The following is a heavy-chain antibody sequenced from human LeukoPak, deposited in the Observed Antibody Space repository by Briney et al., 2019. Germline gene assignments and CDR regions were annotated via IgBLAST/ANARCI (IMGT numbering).Heavy chain of an antibody. Sequence: SETLSLTCTVSGGSISSYYWSWIRQPPGKGLEWIGYIYYSGSTNYNPSLKSRVSISVDTSKNQFSLKLSSVTAADTAVYYCARVDSWLYYFDYWGQGTLVTVSS. CDR2: IYYSGST. D-gene: IGHD3-22*01. J-gene: IGHJ4*02. CDR1: GGSISSYY. V-gene: IGHV4-59*01. CDR3: ARVDSWLYYFDY.